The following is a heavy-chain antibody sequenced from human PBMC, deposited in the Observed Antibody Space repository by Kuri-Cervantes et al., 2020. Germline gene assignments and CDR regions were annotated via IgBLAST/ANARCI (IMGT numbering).Heavy chain of an antibody. J-gene: IGHJ3*02. D-gene: IGHD3-22*01. CDR1: GGTFSSYA. Sequence: SVKVSCKASGGTFSSYAISWVRQAPGQGLEWMGGIIPIFGTANYAQKFQGRVTITADESASTAYMERSSLRSEDTAVYYCARGPGPWLLRKSAFDIWGQGTMVTVSS. CDR2: IIPIFGTA. CDR3: ARGPGPWLLRKSAFDI. V-gene: IGHV1-69*13.